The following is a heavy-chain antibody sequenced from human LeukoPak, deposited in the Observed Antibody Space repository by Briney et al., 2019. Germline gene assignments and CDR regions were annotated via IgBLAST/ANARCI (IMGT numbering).Heavy chain of an antibody. D-gene: IGHD1-26*01. CDR1: GFTFSSYG. V-gene: IGHV3-30*18. J-gene: IGHJ4*02. CDR3: AKGDSGSYFYFDY. Sequence: GGSLRLSCAASGFTFSSYGMHWVREAPGKGLEWVAVISYDGSNKYYADSVKGRFTISRDNSKNTLYLQMNSLRAEDTAVYYCAKGDSGSYFYFDYWGQGTLVNVSS. CDR2: ISYDGSNK.